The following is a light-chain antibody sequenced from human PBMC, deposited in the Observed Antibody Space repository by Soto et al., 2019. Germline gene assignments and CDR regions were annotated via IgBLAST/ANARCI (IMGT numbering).Light chain of an antibody. V-gene: IGKV1-39*01. CDR3: HRSYSTPPKT. CDR2: AAS. J-gene: IGKJ1*01. Sequence: DIQMTQSPSSLSASVGERVTITCRASQSISSYLNWYQQKPGKAPKLLIYAASSLQSGVPSRFSVSGSGTDFTLTLSALQPEDFATYYCHRSYSTPPKTFGQGTRVDIK. CDR1: QSISSY.